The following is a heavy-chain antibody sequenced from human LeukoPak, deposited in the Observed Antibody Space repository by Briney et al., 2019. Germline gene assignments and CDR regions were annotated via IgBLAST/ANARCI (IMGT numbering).Heavy chain of an antibody. CDR1: GFTFNTYN. Sequence: GGSLRLSCAASGFTFNTYNMHWVRQAPGKGLEYVSAITNNGGSTYYANSVKGRFTISRDNSKNTLYLQMGSLRAEDMAVYYCARAAAYSYDYWGQGTLVTVSS. J-gene: IGHJ4*02. V-gene: IGHV3-64*01. D-gene: IGHD5-18*01. CDR3: ARAAAYSYDY. CDR2: ITNNGGST.